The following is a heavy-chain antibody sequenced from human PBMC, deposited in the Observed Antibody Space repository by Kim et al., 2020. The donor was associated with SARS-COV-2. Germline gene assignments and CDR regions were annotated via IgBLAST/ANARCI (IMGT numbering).Heavy chain of an antibody. CDR3: AREGPDYRDPYYYDSSGYPDAFDI. J-gene: IGHJ3*02. D-gene: IGHD3-22*01. Sequence: GGSLRLSCAASGFTFSSYSMNWVRQAPGKGLEWVSSISSSSSYIYYADSVKGRFTISRDNAKNSLYLQMNSLRAEDTAVYYCAREGPDYRDPYYYDSSGYPDAFDIWGQGPMVTVSS. CDR1: GFTFSSYS. V-gene: IGHV3-21*01. CDR2: ISSSSSYI.